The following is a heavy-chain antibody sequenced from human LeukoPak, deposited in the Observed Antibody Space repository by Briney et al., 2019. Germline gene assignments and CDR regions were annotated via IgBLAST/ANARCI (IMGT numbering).Heavy chain of an antibody. V-gene: IGHV3-48*03. CDR2: ISSSGSTI. D-gene: IGHD3-22*01. CDR3: FGGSGYNSDY. J-gene: IGHJ4*02. Sequence: GGSLRLSCAASGFTFSSYEMNWVRQAPGKGLEWVSYISSSGSTIYYADSVKGRFTISRDNSKNTLYLQMNSLRAEYTALYSCFGGSGYNSDYWGQGTLVTVSP. CDR1: GFTFSSYE.